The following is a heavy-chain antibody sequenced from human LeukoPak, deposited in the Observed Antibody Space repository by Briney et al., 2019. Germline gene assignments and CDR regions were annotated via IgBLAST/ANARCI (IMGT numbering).Heavy chain of an antibody. CDR2: ISSSSSYT. D-gene: IGHD2-2*01. Sequence: GGSLRLSCAASGFTFNNYCMSWIRQAPGKGLEWVSYISSSSSYTNYADSVKGRFTISRDNAKNSLYLQMNSLRAEDRAVYYCARAVVPAAKYWYFDLWGRGTLVTVSS. CDR3: ARAVVPAAKYWYFDL. J-gene: IGHJ2*01. CDR1: GFTFNNYC. V-gene: IGHV3-11*05.